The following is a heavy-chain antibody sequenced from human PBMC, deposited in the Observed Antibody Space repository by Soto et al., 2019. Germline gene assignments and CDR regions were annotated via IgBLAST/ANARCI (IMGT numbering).Heavy chain of an antibody. CDR2: IHGGTGNT. CDR3: ARKHAGVQIGWAYSFDT. J-gene: IGHJ3*02. CDR1: GYPFSNNA. D-gene: IGHD2-21*01. V-gene: IGHV1-3*01. Sequence: QVQLLQSGAEVKKPGASVKVSCKASGYPFSNNASLWLRHAPAQRPEGMGYIHGGTGNTKYSENLQGRITITRDTSASTVYMELSSLRSEDTALYYCARKHAGVQIGWAYSFDTWGQGTKVTVSS.